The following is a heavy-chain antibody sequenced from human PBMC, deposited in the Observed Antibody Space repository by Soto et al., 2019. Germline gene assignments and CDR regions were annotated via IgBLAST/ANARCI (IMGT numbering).Heavy chain of an antibody. Sequence: ASVKVSCKASGYTFTSYYMHWVRRAPGQGLEWMGIINPSGGSTSYAQKFQGRVTMTRGTSTSTVYMELSSLRSEDTAVYYCARDPTYYYDSSGYKPFDYWGQGTLVTVSS. J-gene: IGHJ4*02. V-gene: IGHV1-46*01. CDR2: INPSGGST. CDR1: GYTFTSYY. D-gene: IGHD3-22*01. CDR3: ARDPTYYYDSSGYKPFDY.